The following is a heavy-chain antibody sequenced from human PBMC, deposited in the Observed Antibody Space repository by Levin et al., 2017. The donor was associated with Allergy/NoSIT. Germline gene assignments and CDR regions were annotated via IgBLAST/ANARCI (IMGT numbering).Heavy chain of an antibody. Sequence: SQTLSLTCAVYGGSFSGSYWSWIRQPPGKGLEWIGEINHSGSTNYNPSLKSRVTISVDTSKNQFSLKLSSVTAADTAVYYCARESSSRLRYFDWLLGAWFDPWGQGTLVTVSS. J-gene: IGHJ5*02. CDR2: INHSGST. CDR3: ARESSSRLRYFDWLLGAWFDP. V-gene: IGHV4-34*01. D-gene: IGHD3-9*01. CDR1: GGSFSGSY.